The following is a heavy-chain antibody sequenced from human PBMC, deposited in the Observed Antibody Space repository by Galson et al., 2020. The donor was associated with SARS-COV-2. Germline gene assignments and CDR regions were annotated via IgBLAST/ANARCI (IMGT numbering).Heavy chain of an antibody. Sequence: SETLSLTCAVYGGSLNGYYWSWIRQPPGKGLEWIGEINQSGSSNYNPSLKTRVTMSVDTSKNQFSLKLSSVTAADTAVYYCATGFWNYVRGWYFDLWGRGTLVTVSP. CDR2: INQSGSS. V-gene: IGHV4-34*01. CDR3: ATGFWNYVRGWYFDL. CDR1: GGSLNGYY. J-gene: IGHJ2*01. D-gene: IGHD1-7*01.